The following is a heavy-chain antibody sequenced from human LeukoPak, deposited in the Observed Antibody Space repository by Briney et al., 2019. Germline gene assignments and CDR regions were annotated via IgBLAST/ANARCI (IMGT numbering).Heavy chain of an antibody. CDR2: ISYSGST. CDR1: GAPISSYY. J-gene: IGHJ4*02. V-gene: IGHV4-59*08. CDR3: ARHPELYFFDY. D-gene: IGHD3-10*01. Sequence: SETLSLTCTVSGAPISSYYWSWIRQPPGKGLEWIGYISYSGSTNYNPSLKSRVTISADTSKNQVSLTLSSVTAADTAVFYCARHPELYFFDYWGQGTLVTVSS.